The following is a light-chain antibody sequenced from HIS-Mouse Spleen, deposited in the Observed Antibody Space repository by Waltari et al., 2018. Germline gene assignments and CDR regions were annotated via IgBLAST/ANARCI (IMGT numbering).Light chain of an antibody. Sequence: SYELTQPPSVSVSPGQTARITCPGDALPKKYAYWYQEKSGQAPVLVIYEDSKRPSGIAERFSCSSSGTMATLTISGAQVEDEADYYCYSTDSSGNHRVFGGGTKLTVL. CDR2: EDS. CDR1: ALPKKY. CDR3: YSTDSSGNHRV. J-gene: IGLJ2*01. V-gene: IGLV3-10*01.